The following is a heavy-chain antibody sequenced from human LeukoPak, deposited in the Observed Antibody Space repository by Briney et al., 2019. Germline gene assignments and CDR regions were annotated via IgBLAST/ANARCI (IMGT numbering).Heavy chain of an antibody. V-gene: IGHV3-48*03. D-gene: IGHD5-12*01. CDR2: ISSSGITI. Sequence: GGSLRLSCAVSGFLFSSFEVNWVRQAPGKGLEWVSYISSSGITIYYADSVKGRFTISRDNAKNSLYLQMNSLRAEDTVVYYCAREMGGYPFDYWGQGTLVTVSS. CDR3: AREMGGYPFDY. J-gene: IGHJ4*02. CDR1: GFLFSSFE.